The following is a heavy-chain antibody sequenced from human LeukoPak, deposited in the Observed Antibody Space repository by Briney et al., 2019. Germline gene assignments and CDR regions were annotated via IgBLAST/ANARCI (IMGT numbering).Heavy chain of an antibody. D-gene: IGHD6-13*01. Sequence: PGGSLRLSWAASGFTFSSCGMHWVRQAPGKGLEWVAVISYDGSNKYYADSVKGRFTISRDDSKNTLYLQMNSLRAEDTAVYYCAKDRSSTWSLDYWGQGTLVTVSS. CDR3: AKDRSSTWSLDY. CDR2: ISYDGSNK. CDR1: GFTFSSCG. V-gene: IGHV3-30*18. J-gene: IGHJ4*02.